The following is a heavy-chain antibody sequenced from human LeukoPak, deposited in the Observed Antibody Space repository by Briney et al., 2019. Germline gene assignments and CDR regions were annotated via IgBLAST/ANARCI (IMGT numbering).Heavy chain of an antibody. J-gene: IGHJ5*02. CDR1: GFTFSSYA. CDR2: ISGSGGST. Sequence: GGSLRLSCAASGFTFSSYAMSWVRQAPGKGLEWVSAISGSGGSTYYADSVKGRFTISRDNSKNTLYLQMNSLRAEDTAVYYCANDRGTIFGVVTGSPTFDPWGQGTLVTVSS. V-gene: IGHV3-23*01. CDR3: ANDRGTIFGVVTGSPTFDP. D-gene: IGHD3-3*01.